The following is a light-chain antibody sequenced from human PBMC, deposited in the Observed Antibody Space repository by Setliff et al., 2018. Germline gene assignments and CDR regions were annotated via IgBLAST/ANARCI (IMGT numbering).Light chain of an antibody. V-gene: IGLV2-14*01. J-gene: IGLJ1*01. Sequence: QSALAQPASVSGSPGQSIAISCTGTSSDVGGYNHVSWYQQHPGNAPNLMIYEVSNRPSGVSNRFSGSKSGNTASLTISGLQAEDEADYYCSSYTNTRTAYVFGTGTKVTVL. CDR2: EVS. CDR3: SSYTNTRTAYV. CDR1: SSDVGGYNH.